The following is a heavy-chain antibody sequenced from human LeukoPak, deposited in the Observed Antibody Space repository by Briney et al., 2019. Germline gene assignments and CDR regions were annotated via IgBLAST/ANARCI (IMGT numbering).Heavy chain of an antibody. Sequence: SVKVSCKASGGTFSSYAISWVRQAPGQGLEWMGRIIPIFGTANYAQKFQGRVTITTDESTSTAYMELSSLRSEDTAVYYCASFGSGSCYNYYYYMDVWGKGTTVTVSS. D-gene: IGHD3-10*01. CDR3: ASFGSGSCYNYYYYMDV. J-gene: IGHJ6*03. CDR1: GGTFSSYA. CDR2: IIPIFGTA. V-gene: IGHV1-69*05.